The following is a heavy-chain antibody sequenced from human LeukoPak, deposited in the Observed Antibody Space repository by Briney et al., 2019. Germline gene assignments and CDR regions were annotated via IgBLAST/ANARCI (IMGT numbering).Heavy chain of an antibody. CDR2: IHYSGST. J-gene: IGHJ5*02. Sequence: SETLSLTCTVSGGSISNYYWSWIRQPPGKGLEWIGYIHYSGSTNYNPSLKSRVTISVDTSKNQLSLKLSSVTAADTAVYYCARRTGTIFGVVIRQFDPWGQGTLVTVSS. CDR3: ARRTGTIFGVVIRQFDP. CDR1: GGSISNYY. D-gene: IGHD3-3*01. V-gene: IGHV4-59*12.